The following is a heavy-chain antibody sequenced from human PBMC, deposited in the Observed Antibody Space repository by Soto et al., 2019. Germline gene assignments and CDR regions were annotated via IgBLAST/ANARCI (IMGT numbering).Heavy chain of an antibody. Sequence: EVQLLESGGGLVQPGGSLRLSCGASGFSFSNYVMNWVRQAPGKGLEWVSGINKSGGSTYYADSVEGRFTISRDNSKNTLYLQMNSLRAEDTAVYYCAKDHYYDSSGYYVVGYFDYWGQGTLVTVSS. J-gene: IGHJ4*02. V-gene: IGHV3-23*01. CDR1: GFSFSNYV. CDR2: INKSGGST. D-gene: IGHD3-22*01. CDR3: AKDHYYDSSGYYVVGYFDY.